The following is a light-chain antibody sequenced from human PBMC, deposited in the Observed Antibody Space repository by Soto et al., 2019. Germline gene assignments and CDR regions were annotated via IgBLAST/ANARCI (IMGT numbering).Light chain of an antibody. CDR3: CSYAGSNTLQ. CDR1: SSDIGGYDF. Sequence: QSALTQRPSASGSPGQSVTISCTGSSSDIGGYDFVSWYQQHPGKAPKLMIYEVTKRPSGVPDRFSGSKSGNTASLTVAGLQAEDEADYYCCSYAGSNTLQFGGGTKLTVL. CDR2: EVT. J-gene: IGLJ2*01. V-gene: IGLV2-8*01.